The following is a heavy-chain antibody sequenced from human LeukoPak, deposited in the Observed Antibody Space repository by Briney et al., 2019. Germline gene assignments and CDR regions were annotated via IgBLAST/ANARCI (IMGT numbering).Heavy chain of an antibody. CDR1: GFTFHDYA. D-gene: IGHD2-2*01. CDR3: ARGGIVVVPAAIGAFDI. CDR2: ISWRGGII. Sequence: QPGRSLRLSCAASGFTFHDYAMHWVRQVPGKGLEWVSGISWRGGIIAYADSVKGRFIISRDNVKNSLYLQMNSLRAEDTAVYYCARGGIVVVPAAIGAFDIWGQGTMVTVSS. J-gene: IGHJ3*02. V-gene: IGHV3-9*01.